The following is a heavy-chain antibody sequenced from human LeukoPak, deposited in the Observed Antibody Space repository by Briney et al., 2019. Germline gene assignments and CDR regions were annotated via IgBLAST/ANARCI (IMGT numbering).Heavy chain of an antibody. CDR2: ISYDGSNK. V-gene: IGHV3-30*18. J-gene: IGHJ4*02. CDR1: GFTFSSYG. CDR3: AKDPAVDCSGGSCPLDY. D-gene: IGHD2-15*01. Sequence: GGSLRLSCATSGFTFSSYGMHWVRQAPVKGLEWVAVISYDGSNKYYADSVKGRFTISRDNSKNTLYLQMNSLRAEDTAVYYCAKDPAVDCSGGSCPLDYWGQGTLVTVSS.